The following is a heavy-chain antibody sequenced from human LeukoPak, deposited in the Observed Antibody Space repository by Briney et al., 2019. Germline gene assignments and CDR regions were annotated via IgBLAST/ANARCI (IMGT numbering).Heavy chain of an antibody. J-gene: IGHJ4*02. CDR3: ARPPYGAAGY. V-gene: IGHV3-7*01. Sequence: GGSLRLSWAASGFTFSSAWMGWVRQAPGKGREWVANIDKDGSEIHYVDSVKGRFIISRDNANTSLYLQMRSLRAEDTAVYYCARPPYGAAGYWGQGTLVTVSS. CDR2: IDKDGSEI. D-gene: IGHD4/OR15-4a*01. CDR1: GFTFSSAW.